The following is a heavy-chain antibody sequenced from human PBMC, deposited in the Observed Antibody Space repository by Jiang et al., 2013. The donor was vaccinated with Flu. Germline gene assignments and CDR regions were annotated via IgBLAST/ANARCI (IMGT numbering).Heavy chain of an antibody. Sequence: LLKPSETLSLTCAVYGGSFSGYYWSWIRQPPGKGLEWIGEINHSGSTNYNPSLKSRVTISVDTSKNQFSLKLSSVTAADTAVYYCARTSWGVPRKYFDYWGQGTLVTVSS. J-gene: IGHJ4*02. CDR3: ARTSWGVPRKYFDY. CDR2: INHSGST. D-gene: IGHD7-27*01. V-gene: IGHV4-34*01. CDR1: GGSFSGYY.